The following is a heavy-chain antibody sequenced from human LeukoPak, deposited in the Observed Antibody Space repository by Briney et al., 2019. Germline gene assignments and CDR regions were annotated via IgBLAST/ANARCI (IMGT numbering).Heavy chain of an antibody. V-gene: IGHV3-30*18. CDR2: ISYDGSNK. Sequence: GGSLRLSCAASGFTFSSYWMSWVRQAPGKGLEWVAVISYDGSNKYYADSVKGRFTISRDNSKNTLYLQMNSLRAEDTAVYYCAKGSGSSWFEKQYFDYWGQGTLVTVSS. D-gene: IGHD6-13*01. CDR1: GFTFSSYW. CDR3: AKGSGSSWFEKQYFDY. J-gene: IGHJ4*02.